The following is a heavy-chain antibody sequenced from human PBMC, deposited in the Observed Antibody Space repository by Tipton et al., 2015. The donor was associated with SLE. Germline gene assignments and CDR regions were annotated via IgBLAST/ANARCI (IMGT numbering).Heavy chain of an antibody. D-gene: IGHD6-13*01. CDR2: IYPGDSDT. J-gene: IGHJ4*02. Sequence: QLVQSGAEVKKPGESLKISCKGSGYSFTSYWIGWVRQMPRKGLEWMGIIYPGDSDTRYSPSFQGQVTISADKSISTAYLQWSSRKASDTAMYYCARPGYRSSWTGYYFDYWGQGTLVTVSS. CDR3: ARPGYRSSWTGYYFDY. V-gene: IGHV5-51*03. CDR1: GYSFTSYW.